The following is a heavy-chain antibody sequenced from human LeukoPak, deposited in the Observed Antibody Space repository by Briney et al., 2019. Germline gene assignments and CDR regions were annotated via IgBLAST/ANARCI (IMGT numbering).Heavy chain of an antibody. CDR2: INHSGST. CDR1: GGSFSGYY. D-gene: IGHD2-15*01. J-gene: IGHJ4*02. V-gene: IGHV4-34*01. CDR3: ARGKYCSGGSCYQTDY. Sequence: SETLSLTCAVYGGSFSGYYWSWLRQPPGKGLEWIGEINHSGSTNYNPSLKSRVTISVDTSKNQFSLKLSSVTAADTAVYYCARGKYCSGGSCYQTDYWGQGTLVTVSS.